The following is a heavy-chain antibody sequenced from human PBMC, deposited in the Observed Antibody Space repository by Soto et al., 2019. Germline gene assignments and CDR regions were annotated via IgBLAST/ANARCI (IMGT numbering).Heavy chain of an antibody. CDR2: INAGNGNT. J-gene: IGHJ4*02. V-gene: IGHV1-3*01. D-gene: IGHD2-21*02. CDR1: GYTLTSYA. CDR3: ARSIVVVPALEY. Sequence: ASVKVSCKASGYTLTSYAMHWVRQAPGQRLEWMGWINAGNGNTKYSQKFQGRVTITRDTSASTAYMELSSLRSEDTAVYYCARSIVVVPALEYWGQGTLVTVSS.